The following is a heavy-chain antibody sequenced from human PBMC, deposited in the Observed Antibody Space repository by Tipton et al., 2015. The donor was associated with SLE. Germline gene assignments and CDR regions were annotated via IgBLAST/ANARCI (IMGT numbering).Heavy chain of an antibody. J-gene: IGHJ4*02. CDR3: ARDQRTVAGRGYFDY. CDR1: GGSISSYY. Sequence: TLSLTCTVSGGSISSYYWSWNRQPAGKGLEWIGRIYTSGSTCYNPSLKSRVTISVNTSKNQFSLKLSSVTAADTAVYYCARDQRTVAGRGYFDYWGQGTLVTVSS. CDR2: IYTSGST. D-gene: IGHD6-19*01. V-gene: IGHV4-4*07.